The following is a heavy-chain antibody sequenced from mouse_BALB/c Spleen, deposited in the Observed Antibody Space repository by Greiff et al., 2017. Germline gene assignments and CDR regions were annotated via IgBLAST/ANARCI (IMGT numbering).Heavy chain of an antibody. J-gene: IGHJ2*01. Sequence: VKLQESGAELVRPGSSVKISCKASGYAFSSYWMNWVKQRPGQGLEWIGQIYPGDGDTNYNGKFKGKATLTADKSSSTAYMQLSSLTSEDSAVYFCARSYGSSHFDYWGQGTTLTVSS. CDR3: ARSYGSSHFDY. V-gene: IGHV1-80*01. D-gene: IGHD1-1*01. CDR1: GYAFSSYW. CDR2: IYPGDGDT.